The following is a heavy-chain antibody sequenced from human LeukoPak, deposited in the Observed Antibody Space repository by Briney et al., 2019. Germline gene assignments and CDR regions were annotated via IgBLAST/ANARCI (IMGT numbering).Heavy chain of an antibody. CDR3: ARGRLGVVNYFDY. CDR2: IYHSGST. J-gene: IGHJ4*02. Sequence: SETLSLTCTVSGDSITINYYWGWIRQPPGKGLEWIGYIYHSGSTYYNPSLKSRVTISVDRSKNQFSLKLSSVTAADTAVYYCARGRLGVVNYFDYWGQGTLVTVSS. D-gene: IGHD2-2*01. CDR1: GDSITINYY. V-gene: IGHV4-38-2*02.